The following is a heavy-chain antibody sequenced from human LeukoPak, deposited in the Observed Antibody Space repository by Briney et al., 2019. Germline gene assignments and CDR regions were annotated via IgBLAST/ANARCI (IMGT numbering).Heavy chain of an antibody. Sequence: SETLSLTCTVSGGSISSYYWSWIRQPAGKGLEWIGRIYTSGSTNYNPSLKSRVTMSVDTSKNQFSLKLSSVTAAGTAVYYCARGIRSYGTKVPATAIGPHKYWGQGTLVTVSS. CDR1: GGSISSYY. J-gene: IGHJ4*02. V-gene: IGHV4-4*07. D-gene: IGHD2-2*01. CDR3: ARGIRSYGTKVPATAIGPHKY. CDR2: IYTSGST.